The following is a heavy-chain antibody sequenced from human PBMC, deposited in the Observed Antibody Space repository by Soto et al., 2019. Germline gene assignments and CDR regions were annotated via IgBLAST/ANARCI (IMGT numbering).Heavy chain of an antibody. Sequence: ASVKVSCKASGYTFTGYYMHWVRQAPGQGIERMGRINPNSGGTNYAQKLQGRVTMTTDTSTSTAYMELRSLRSDDTAVYYCAREIVPTSDYYDSSGYYYYDYWGQGTLVTVSS. J-gene: IGHJ4*02. D-gene: IGHD3-22*01. V-gene: IGHV1-2*02. CDR1: GYTFTGYY. CDR2: INPNSGGT. CDR3: AREIVPTSDYYDSSGYYYYDY.